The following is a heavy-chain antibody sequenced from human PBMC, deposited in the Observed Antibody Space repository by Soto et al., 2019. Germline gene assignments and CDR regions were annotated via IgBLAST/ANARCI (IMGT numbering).Heavy chain of an antibody. J-gene: IGHJ5*02. CDR1: GGTFNSYD. CDR3: ARLARPNYYDTSGFFKDNWVDP. Sequence: QVQLVQSGAEVKKPGSSMKVSCTASGGTFNSYDINWVRQAPGQGLEWMGGIIPIVETPKYAQKFQGRGTITTDESTNTVYKEVSILRSEDTAMYYCARLARPNYYDTSGFFKDNWVDPWGQGTLVTVSS. D-gene: IGHD3-22*01. CDR2: IIPIVETP. V-gene: IGHV1-69*01.